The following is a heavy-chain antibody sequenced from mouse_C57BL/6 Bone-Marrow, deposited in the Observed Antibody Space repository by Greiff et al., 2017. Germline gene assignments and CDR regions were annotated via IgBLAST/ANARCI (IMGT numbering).Heavy chain of an antibody. V-gene: IGHV1-72*01. CDR1: GYTFTSYW. J-gene: IGHJ1*03. CDR2: IDPNSGGT. Sequence: VKLQESGAELVKPGASVKLSCKASGYTFTSYWMHWVKQRPGRGLEWIGRIDPNSGGTKYNEKFKSKATLTVDKPSSTAYMQLSSLTSEDSAVYYCARGYGSSHWYFDVWGTGTTVTVSS. CDR3: ARGYGSSHWYFDV. D-gene: IGHD1-1*01.